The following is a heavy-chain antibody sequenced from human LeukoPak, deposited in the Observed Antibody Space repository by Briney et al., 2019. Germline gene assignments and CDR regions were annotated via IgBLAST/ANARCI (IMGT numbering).Heavy chain of an antibody. CDR3: ARARYTNGWYFFDY. CDR2: ISSDGIYT. J-gene: IGHJ4*02. Sequence: GGSLRLSCAASGFTFSSYGMHWVRQAPGKGLEYVSGISSDGIYTYFADSVKGRFTISRDTSKNTLYLQMGSLRTEDMAVYYCARARYTNGWYFFDYWGQGTLVTVSS. V-gene: IGHV3-64*02. D-gene: IGHD6-19*01. CDR1: GFTFSSYG.